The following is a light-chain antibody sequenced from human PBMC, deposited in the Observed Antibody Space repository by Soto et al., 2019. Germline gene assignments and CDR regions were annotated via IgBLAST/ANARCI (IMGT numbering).Light chain of an antibody. CDR2: DAS. J-gene: IGKJ1*01. CDR3: QQYNSYSRT. CDR1: QDIDIS. Sequence: IQLTQSPSSLSASVGDRVTITCRASQDIDISLARFQQKPGKAPKLLIYDASSLESGVPSRFSGSGSGTEFTLTISSLQPDDFATYYCQQYNSYSRTFGQGTKVDI. V-gene: IGKV1-5*01.